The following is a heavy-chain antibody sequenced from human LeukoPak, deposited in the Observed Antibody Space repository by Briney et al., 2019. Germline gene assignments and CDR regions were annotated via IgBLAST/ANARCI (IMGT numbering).Heavy chain of an antibody. V-gene: IGHV3-30-3*01. J-gene: IGHJ4*02. D-gene: IGHD3-10*01. CDR3: ACRRVINYFDY. CDR1: GFTFSSYA. CDR2: ISYDGSNK. Sequence: GGSLRLSCAASGFTFSSYAMHWVRQAPGKGLEWVAVISYDGSNKYYADSVKGRFTISRDNSKNTLYLQMNSLRAEDTAVYYCACRRVINYFDYWGQGTLVTVSS.